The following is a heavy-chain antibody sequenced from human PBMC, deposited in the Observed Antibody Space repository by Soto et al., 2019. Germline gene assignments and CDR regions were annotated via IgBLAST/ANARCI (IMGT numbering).Heavy chain of an antibody. CDR2: IWYDGTNK. CDR3: VREGGDGGDVGDV. Sequence: GGSLRLSCGASGFFFRSYAMHWVRQAPGKGLEWVAVIWYDGTNKYYVDSVKGRFTISRDNSKNTVYLQMSSLRVEDTAVYYCVREGGDGGDVGDVWGQGTTVTVSS. J-gene: IGHJ6*02. D-gene: IGHD3-16*01. CDR1: GFFFRSYA. V-gene: IGHV3-33*01.